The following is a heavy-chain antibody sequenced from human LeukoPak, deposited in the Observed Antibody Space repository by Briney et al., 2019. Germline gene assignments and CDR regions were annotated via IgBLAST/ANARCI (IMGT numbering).Heavy chain of an antibody. CDR2: IDHSGST. V-gene: IGHV4-34*01. Sequence: SETLSLTCAVYGGSFSGYYWSWIRQPPGKGLEWIGEIDHSGSTNDNPSLKSRVTISLDTSKNQFSLKLSSVTAADTAVYYCARLYYSDSSGYYYLKVKEIVQDYWGQGTLVTVSS. D-gene: IGHD3-22*01. CDR1: GGSFSGYY. CDR3: ARLYYSDSSGYYYLKVKEIVQDY. J-gene: IGHJ4*02.